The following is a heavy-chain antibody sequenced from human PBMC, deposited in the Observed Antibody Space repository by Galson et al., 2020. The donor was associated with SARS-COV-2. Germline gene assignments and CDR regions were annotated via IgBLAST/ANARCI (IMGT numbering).Heavy chain of an antibody. CDR3: AGFSPYYYYYGMDV. Sequence: GESLKISCAASGFTFSSYSMNWVRQAPGKGLEWVSSISSSSSYIYYADSVKGRFTISRDNAKNSLYLQMNSLRAGDTAVYYCAGFSPYYYYYGMDVWGQGTTVTVSS. CDR1: GFTFSSYS. J-gene: IGHJ6*02. CDR2: ISSSSSYI. V-gene: IGHV3-21*01.